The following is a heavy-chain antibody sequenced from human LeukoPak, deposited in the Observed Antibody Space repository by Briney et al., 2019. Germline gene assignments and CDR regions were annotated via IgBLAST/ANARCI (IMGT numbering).Heavy chain of an antibody. J-gene: IGHJ3*02. CDR3: ARYDSINDAFDI. Sequence: PSETLSLTCTVSGYSISSGYYWGWIRQPPGKGLEWIVVYHVGTTDYNPSLRSRVTISVDTSKNQFSLKLSSVTAADTAVYYCARYDSINDAFDIWGQGTMVTVSS. V-gene: IGHV4-38-2*02. CDR1: GYSISSGYY. D-gene: IGHD3-22*01. CDR2: VYHVGTT.